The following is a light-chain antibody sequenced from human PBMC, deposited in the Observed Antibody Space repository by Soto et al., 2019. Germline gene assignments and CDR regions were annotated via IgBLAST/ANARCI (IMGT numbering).Light chain of an antibody. J-gene: IGKJ1*01. CDR2: NAS. CDR1: QTISSW. V-gene: IGKV1-5*03. Sequence: QMPQSPFTLSGLEGDRVTITCLASQTISSWLAWYQQKPGKAPKLLIYNASTLKSGIPSRFSGSGSGTEFTLTISSLQPDDFAIYYCQHYNSYVEAFGQGTKLDI. CDR3: QHYNSYVEA.